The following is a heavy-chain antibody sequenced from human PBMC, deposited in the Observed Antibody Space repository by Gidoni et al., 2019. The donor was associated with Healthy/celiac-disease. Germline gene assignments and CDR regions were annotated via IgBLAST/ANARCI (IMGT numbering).Heavy chain of an antibody. V-gene: IGHV1-46*01. CDR1: GYTFTSYY. Sequence: QVQLVQSGAEVKKPGASVKVSCKASGYTFTSYYMHWGRQAPGQGLEWMGIINPSGGSTSYAQKFQGRVTMTRDTSTSTVYMELSSLRSEDTAVYYCARDDYDILTGYTGPYDYWGQGTLVTVSS. J-gene: IGHJ4*02. CDR3: ARDDYDILTGYTGPYDY. D-gene: IGHD3-9*01. CDR2: INPSGGST.